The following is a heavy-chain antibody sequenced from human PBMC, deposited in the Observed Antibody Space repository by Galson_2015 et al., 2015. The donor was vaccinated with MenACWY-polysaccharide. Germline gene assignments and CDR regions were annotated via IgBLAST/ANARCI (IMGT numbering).Heavy chain of an antibody. CDR3: AREAPYYFDY. V-gene: IGHV3-30-3*01. CDR1: GFTFNIYA. J-gene: IGHJ4*02. CDR2: ISYDGSNK. Sequence: SLRLSCAASGFTFNIYAMHWVRQAPGKGLEWVAVISYDGSNKYYADSVKGRFTISRDNSKNTLYLQMNSLRAEDTAVYYCAREAPYYFDYWGQGTLVTVSS.